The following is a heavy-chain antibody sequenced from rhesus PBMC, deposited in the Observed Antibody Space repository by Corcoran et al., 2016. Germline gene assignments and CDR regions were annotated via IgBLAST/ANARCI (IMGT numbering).Heavy chain of an antibody. CDR1: GGSISGYYY. Sequence: QVQLPHWGDGLVKPSETLSVTCAVYGGSISGYYYWSWIRLPPGKGLEWIGYIYGNNASTNYNPSLKNPVTISKYTSKNQFSRKLSSVTAADTAVYYCASSLYSGSWNYFDYWGQGVLVTVSS. J-gene: IGHJ4*01. CDR3: ASSLYSGSWNYFDY. CDR2: IYGNNAST. D-gene: IGHD6-25*01. V-gene: IGHV4-73*01.